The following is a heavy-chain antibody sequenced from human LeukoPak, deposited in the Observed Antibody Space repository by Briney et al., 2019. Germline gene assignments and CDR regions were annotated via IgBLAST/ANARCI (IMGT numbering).Heavy chain of an antibody. V-gene: IGHV3-74*01. CDR3: ARVSTGKYFFDS. D-gene: IGHD2-8*02. Sequence: GGSLRLSCAASGFTFSNYWMHWVRQAPGKGLVWVTRINTDGSTTSYADSVEGRFTISRDNAKNTLYLQMNSLRAEDTAVYYCARVSTGKYFFDSWGQGTLVTVSS. J-gene: IGHJ4*02. CDR2: INTDGSTT. CDR1: GFTFSNYW.